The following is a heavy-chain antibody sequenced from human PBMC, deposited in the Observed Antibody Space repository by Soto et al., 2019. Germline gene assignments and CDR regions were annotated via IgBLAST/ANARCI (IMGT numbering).Heavy chain of an antibody. CDR3: ALRTQVLLWFS. D-gene: IGHD3-10*01. J-gene: IGHJ5*02. V-gene: IGHV2-5*02. CDR1: GFSLSTSGVG. Sequence: QITLKESGPTLVKPTQTLTLTCTFSGFSLSTSGVGVGWIRQPPGKALEWLALIYWDDDKRYSPSLKSRLTIAKDTSKNQVVLTMTNLDPVDPATYYCALRTQVLLWFSWGQGTLVTVSS. CDR2: IYWDDDK.